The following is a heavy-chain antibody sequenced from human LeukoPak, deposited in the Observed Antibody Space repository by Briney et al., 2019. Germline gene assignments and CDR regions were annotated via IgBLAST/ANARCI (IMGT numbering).Heavy chain of an antibody. D-gene: IGHD1-26*01. CDR2: VSGSGGST. CDR1: GFTLSSYD. V-gene: IGHV3-23*01. Sequence: PGGSLRLSCAASGFTLSSYDVNWVRQAPGKGLEWVSAVSGSGGSTYYADSVKGRFTISRDNSKNTLYLQMNSLRAEDTAVYYCAKDRHTGSYLGGSCWGQGTLVTVSS. CDR3: AKDRHTGSYLGGSC. J-gene: IGHJ4*02.